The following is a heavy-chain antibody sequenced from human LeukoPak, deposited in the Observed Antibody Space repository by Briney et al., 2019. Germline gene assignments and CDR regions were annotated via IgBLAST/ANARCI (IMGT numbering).Heavy chain of an antibody. CDR1: GGSISSSTYY. D-gene: IGHD3-22*01. J-gene: IGHJ4*02. CDR2: ISYSGRT. CDR3: ERQSDSSGYIHT. V-gene: IGHV4-39*01. Sequence: SETLSLTCTVSGGSISSSTYYWGWIRQPPGKGLEWIGSISYSGRTYYTPSLKSRVTTSVDTSKNQFSLGLSSVTAADTAVYYCERQSDSSGYIHTWGQGTLVTVSS.